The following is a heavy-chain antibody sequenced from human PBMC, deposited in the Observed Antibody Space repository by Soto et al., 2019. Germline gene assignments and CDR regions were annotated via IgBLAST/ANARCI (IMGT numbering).Heavy chain of an antibody. CDR1: GGSISSYY. J-gene: IGHJ4*02. CDR2: IYYSGST. D-gene: IGHD6-19*01. Sequence: SEPLSLTCTVSGGSISSYYWSWIRQPPGKGLEWIGYIYYSGSTNYNPSLKSRVTISVDTSKNQFSLKLSSVTAADTAVYYCARSDSSGWYWGQGTLVTVSS. V-gene: IGHV4-59*01. CDR3: ARSDSSGWY.